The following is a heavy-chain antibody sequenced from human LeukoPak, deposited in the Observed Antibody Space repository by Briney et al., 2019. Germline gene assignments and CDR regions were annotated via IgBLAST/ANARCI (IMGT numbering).Heavy chain of an antibody. CDR2: INPNSGGT. CDR1: GYTFTGYY. Sequence: ASVKVSCKASGYTFTGYYMHWVRQAPGQGLEWMGWINPNSGGTNYAQKFQGRVTMTRDTSISTAYMELSRLRSDDAAVYYCARGYCSGGTCYLVENWLDPWGQGTLVTVSS. CDR3: ARGYCSGGTCYLVENWLDP. D-gene: IGHD2-15*01. V-gene: IGHV1-2*02. J-gene: IGHJ5*02.